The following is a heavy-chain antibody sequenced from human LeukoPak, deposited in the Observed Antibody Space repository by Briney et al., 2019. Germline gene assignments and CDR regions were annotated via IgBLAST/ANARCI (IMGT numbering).Heavy chain of an antibody. CDR3: ARDPNQYEAVHPFDY. CDR1: GYTFTSYG. J-gene: IGHJ4*02. CDR2: ISAYNGNT. V-gene: IGHV1-18*01. Sequence: ASVKVSCKASGYTFTSYGISWVRRAPGQGLEWMGWISAYNGNTNYAQKLQGRVTMTTDTSTSTAYMELRSLRSDDTAVYYCARDPNQYEAVHPFDYWGQGTLVTVSS. D-gene: IGHD6-19*01.